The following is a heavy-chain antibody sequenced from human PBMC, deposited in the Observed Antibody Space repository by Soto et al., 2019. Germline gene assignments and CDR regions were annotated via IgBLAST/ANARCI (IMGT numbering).Heavy chain of an antibody. CDR3: APRRVRASSVENFDS. Sequence: QITLKESGPTLVKPTQTLTLTCTFSGFSLNTNAVGVAWIRQPPGKALEWLALLYWDDDKRYSPSLKSRLTITPDTSKTQVVLTMTNMDPEDTATYYCAPRRVRASSVENFDSWGQGPLVTVSS. J-gene: IGHJ4*02. D-gene: IGHD6-19*01. CDR2: LYWDDDK. V-gene: IGHV2-5*02. CDR1: GFSLNTNAVG.